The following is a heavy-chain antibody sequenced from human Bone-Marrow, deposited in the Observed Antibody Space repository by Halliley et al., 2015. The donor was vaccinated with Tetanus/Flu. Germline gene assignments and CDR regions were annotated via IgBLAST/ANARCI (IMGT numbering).Heavy chain of an antibody. Sequence: GLEWIGFIFYTGTTNSNPPLKSRVTISKYTSKHQLSLPLTSVTAADTAVYYCARGGASGDRLDYWGQGTLVTVSS. D-gene: IGHD2-21*01. CDR3: ARGGASGDRLDY. CDR2: IFYTGTT. V-gene: IGHV4-59*01. J-gene: IGHJ4*02.